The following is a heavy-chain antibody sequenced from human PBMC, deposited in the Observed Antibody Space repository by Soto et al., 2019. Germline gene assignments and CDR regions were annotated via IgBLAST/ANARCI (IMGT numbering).Heavy chain of an antibody. Sequence: SETLSLTCTVSGGSISSYYWSWIRQHPGKGLEWIGYIYYSGSTYYNPSLKSRVTISVDTSKNQFSLKLSSVTAADTAVYYCARAPYCSSTSCARSAFDYWGQGTLVTVSS. CDR1: GGSISSYY. CDR3: ARAPYCSSTSCARSAFDY. V-gene: IGHV4-59*06. D-gene: IGHD2-2*01. J-gene: IGHJ4*02. CDR2: IYYSGST.